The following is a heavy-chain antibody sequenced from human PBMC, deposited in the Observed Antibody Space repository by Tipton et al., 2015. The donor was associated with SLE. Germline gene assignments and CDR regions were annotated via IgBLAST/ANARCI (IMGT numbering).Heavy chain of an antibody. V-gene: IGHV3-23*01. Sequence: LSLTCTVSGGSISSYYWSWIRQPPGKGLEWVSAISGSGGSTYYADSVKGRFTISRDNSKNTLYLQMNSPRAEDTAVYYCAKVGIVATIVWGQGPLATVSS. J-gene: IGHJ4*02. CDR2: ISGSGGST. CDR1: GGSISSYY. D-gene: IGHD5-12*01. CDR3: AKVGIVATIV.